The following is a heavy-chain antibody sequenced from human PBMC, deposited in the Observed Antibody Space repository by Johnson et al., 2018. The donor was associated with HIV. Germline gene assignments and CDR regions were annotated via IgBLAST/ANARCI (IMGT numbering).Heavy chain of an antibody. J-gene: IGHJ3*02. D-gene: IGHD6-13*01. CDR3: AKGGGQQLAHAFDI. CDR1: GFTFDDYA. CDR2: ISWNSGSI. Sequence: QLVESGGGLVQPGRSLRLSCAASGFTFDDYAMHWVRQAPGKGLEWVSGISWNSGSIGYADSVKGRFPISRDSSKNTLYLQMNSLRAEDTAVYYCAKGGGQQLAHAFDIWGQGTMVTVSS. V-gene: IGHV3-9*01.